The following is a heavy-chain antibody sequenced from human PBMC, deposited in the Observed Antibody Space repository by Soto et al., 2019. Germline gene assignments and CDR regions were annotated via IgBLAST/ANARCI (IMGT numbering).Heavy chain of an antibody. CDR3: ARVSPYSSSWYYFDY. CDR2: INHSGST. J-gene: IGHJ4*02. CDR1: GGSFSGYY. D-gene: IGHD6-13*01. Sequence: SETLSLTCAVYGGSFSGYYWSWIRQPPGKGLEWIGEINHSGSTNYNPSLKSRVTISVDTSKNQFSLKLSSVTAADTAVYYCARVSPYSSSWYYFDYWGQGTLVTVSS. V-gene: IGHV4-34*01.